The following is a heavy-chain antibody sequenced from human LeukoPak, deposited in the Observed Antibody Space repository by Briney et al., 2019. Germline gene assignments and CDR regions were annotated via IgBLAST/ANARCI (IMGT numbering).Heavy chain of an antibody. CDR1: GFTISSNY. Sequence: GGSLRLSCAASGFTISSNYMSWVRQAPGKGLEWVSVIHSGGSTYYADSVKGRFTISRDNSKNTLYLQMNSLRGEDTAVYYCARDPAFPEGFDIWGQGTMVTVSS. CDR3: ARDPAFPEGFDI. CDR2: IHSGGST. V-gene: IGHV3-66*02. J-gene: IGHJ3*02. D-gene: IGHD3-16*01.